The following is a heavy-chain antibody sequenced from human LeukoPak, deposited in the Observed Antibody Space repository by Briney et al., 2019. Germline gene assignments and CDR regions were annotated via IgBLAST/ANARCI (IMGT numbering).Heavy chain of an antibody. CDR3: ARDRPRLRGYSYGYYYYMDV. D-gene: IGHD5-18*01. CDR1: GGSISSYY. CDR2: IYYSGST. J-gene: IGHJ6*03. V-gene: IGHV4-59*01. Sequence: SETLSLTCTVSGGSISSYYWSWIRQPPGKGLEWIGYIYYSGSTNYNPSLKSRVTISGDTSKSQFSLKLSSVTAADTAVYYCARDRPRLRGYSYGYYYYMDVWGKGTTVTVSS.